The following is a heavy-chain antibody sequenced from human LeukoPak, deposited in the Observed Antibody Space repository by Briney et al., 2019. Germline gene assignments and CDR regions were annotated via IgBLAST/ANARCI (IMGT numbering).Heavy chain of an antibody. D-gene: IGHD4-17*01. J-gene: IGHJ5*02. V-gene: IGHV1-69*04. Sequence: SVKVSCKASGGTFSSYAISWVRQAPRQGLEWMGRIIPILGIANYAQRFQGRVTITADKSTSTAYMELSSLRSEDTAVYYCARVPPAYGDYDNWFDPWGQGTLVTVSS. CDR2: IIPILGIA. CDR1: GGTFSSYA. CDR3: ARVPPAYGDYDNWFDP.